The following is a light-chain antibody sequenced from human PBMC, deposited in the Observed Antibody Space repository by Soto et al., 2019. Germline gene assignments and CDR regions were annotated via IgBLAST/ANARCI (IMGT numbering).Light chain of an antibody. CDR3: QQSYRTPRT. J-gene: IGKJ1*01. CDR1: QNISIF. CDR2: DAS. V-gene: IGKV1-39*01. Sequence: DIQMTQSPSSLSASVGDRVTMTCRASQNISIFFNWYQQKPGKAPKLLIYDASSLQSGVPSRFSGSGSGTDFTLTISSLQPEDFASYYCQQSYRTPRTFGKGTKVYIK.